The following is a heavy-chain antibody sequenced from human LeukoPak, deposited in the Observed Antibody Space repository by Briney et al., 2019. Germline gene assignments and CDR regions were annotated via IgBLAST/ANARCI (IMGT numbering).Heavy chain of an antibody. D-gene: IGHD1-26*01. Sequence: GGSLRLSCAASGFTFSTFGMSWVRQAPGAGLEWVANIKQDGSEKYYVDSVKGRFTISRDNAKNSLYLQMNSLRAEDTAVYYCARGRATLNWGQGTLVTVSS. CDR3: ARGRATLN. V-gene: IGHV3-7*01. CDR2: IKQDGSEK. J-gene: IGHJ4*02. CDR1: GFTFSTFG.